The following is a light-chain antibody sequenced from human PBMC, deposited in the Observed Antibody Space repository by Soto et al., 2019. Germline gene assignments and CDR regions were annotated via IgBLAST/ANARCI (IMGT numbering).Light chain of an antibody. CDR3: QQYNRYSRT. J-gene: IGKJ1*01. V-gene: IGKV1-5*03. Sequence: DIQMTQSPPTMFASVGDRVTITCRASQSISSWLSWYQQKPGKAPNLLIYKASSLESGVPSRFSGSGSGTEFTLTISSLQPDDFATYYCQQYNRYSRTFGQGTKVDIK. CDR2: KAS. CDR1: QSISSW.